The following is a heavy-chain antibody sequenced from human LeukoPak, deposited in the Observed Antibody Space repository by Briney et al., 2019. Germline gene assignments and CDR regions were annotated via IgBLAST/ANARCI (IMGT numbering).Heavy chain of an antibody. D-gene: IGHD1-14*01. Sequence: GGSLRLSCAASGFSFSTYAMSWVRQAPGKGLEWVSTISGSSSYTWYADSVKGQFTISRDNSRNTLYLQMSSLRDEDTAVYYCAKDKGAVTGTFDYWGQGTLVTVSS. CDR1: GFSFSTYA. J-gene: IGHJ4*02. CDR3: AKDKGAVTGTFDY. V-gene: IGHV3-23*01. CDR2: ISGSSSYT.